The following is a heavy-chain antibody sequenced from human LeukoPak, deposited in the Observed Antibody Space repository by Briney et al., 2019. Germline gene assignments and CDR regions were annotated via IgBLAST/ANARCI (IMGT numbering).Heavy chain of an antibody. CDR2: IYSGGST. Sequence: GGSLRLSCAASGFTVSSNYMSWVRQAPGKGLEWVSVIYSGGSTYYADSVKGRFTISRDNSKNTLYLQMNSLRAEDTAVYCCARVVTRDNWNYDYWGQGTLVTVSS. CDR1: GFTVSSNY. D-gene: IGHD1-7*01. CDR3: ARVVTRDNWNYDY. J-gene: IGHJ4*02. V-gene: IGHV3-53*01.